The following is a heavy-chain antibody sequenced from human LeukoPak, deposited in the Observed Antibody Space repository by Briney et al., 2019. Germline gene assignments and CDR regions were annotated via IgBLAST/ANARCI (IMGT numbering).Heavy chain of an antibody. Sequence: SVKVSCKVSGYTLTELSMHWVRQAPGKGLEWMGGFDPEDGETIYAQKFQGRVTMTEDTSTDTAYMELSSLRSEDTAVYYCATEIRLRLGELSQYYFDYWGQGTLVTVSS. J-gene: IGHJ4*02. D-gene: IGHD3-16*02. CDR3: ATEIRLRLGELSQYYFDY. CDR2: FDPEDGET. V-gene: IGHV1-24*01. CDR1: GYTLTELS.